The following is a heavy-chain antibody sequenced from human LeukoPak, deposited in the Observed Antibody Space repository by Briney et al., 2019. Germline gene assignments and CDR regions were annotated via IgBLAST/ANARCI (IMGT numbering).Heavy chain of an antibody. CDR2: IQDDGATT. J-gene: IGHJ1*01. CDR3: ATQSITLVVVISPFDN. CDR1: GLTFSNFQ. D-gene: IGHD3-22*01. V-gene: IGHV3-30*02. Sequence: GGSLRLSCAASGLTFSNFQMHWIRQAPGKGLEWVALIQDDGATTNYVDSVRGRFTISRDNSKSTVYLQMNSLKPDDTAVYYCATQSITLVVVISPFDNWGKGTLVTVSS.